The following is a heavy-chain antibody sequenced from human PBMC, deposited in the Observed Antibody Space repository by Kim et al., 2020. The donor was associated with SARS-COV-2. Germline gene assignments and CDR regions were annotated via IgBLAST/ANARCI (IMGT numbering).Heavy chain of an antibody. CDR2: IWYDGSNK. Sequence: GGSLRLSCAASGFTFSSYGMHWVCQAPGKGLEWVAVIWYDGSNKYYADSVKDRFTISRDNSKNTLYLQMNSLRAEDTAVYYCASTKGYNWSRDYWGQGTLVTVSS. V-gene: IGHV3-33*01. D-gene: IGHD1-20*01. CDR1: GFTFSSYG. CDR3: ASTKGYNWSRDY. J-gene: IGHJ4*02.